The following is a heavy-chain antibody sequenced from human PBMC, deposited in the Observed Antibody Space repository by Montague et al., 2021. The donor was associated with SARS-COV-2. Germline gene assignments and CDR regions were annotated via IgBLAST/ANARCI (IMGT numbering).Heavy chain of an antibody. CDR2: INRIGHT. CDR1: GGSFGVHY. V-gene: IGHV4-34*01. Sequence: SETLSLTCAVYGGSFGVHYWSWVRQPPGKGLEWIGEINRIGHTNYNPSLESRFTISVDTSKNQFSLKLRSVTAADTAIYYCARAQNTCFIANCVNYFDVWGLGALVTVSS. D-gene: IGHD1-1*01. J-gene: IGHJ4*02. CDR3: ARAQNTCFIANCVNYFDV.